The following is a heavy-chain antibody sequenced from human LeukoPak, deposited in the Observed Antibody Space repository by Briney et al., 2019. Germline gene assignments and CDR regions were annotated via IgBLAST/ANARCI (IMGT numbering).Heavy chain of an antibody. Sequence: ASVKVSCKASGYTFTGYYMHWVRQAPGQGLEWMGWINPNSGGTNYAQKFQGRVTMTRDTSISTAYMELSRLRSDDTAVYYCARDPRSTMGGYYDYWGQGTLVTVSS. V-gene: IGHV1-2*02. J-gene: IGHJ4*02. CDR1: GYTFTGYY. CDR2: INPNSGGT. CDR3: ARDPRSTMGGYYDY. D-gene: IGHD3-22*01.